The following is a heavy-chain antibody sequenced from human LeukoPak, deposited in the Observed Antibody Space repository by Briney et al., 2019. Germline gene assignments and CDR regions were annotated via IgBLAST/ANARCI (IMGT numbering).Heavy chain of an antibody. Sequence: GGSLRLSCEASGFTFTSHWMSWVRQAPGKGLEWVATINQDGSEKDYVDSVTGRFTISRDNAKNSLYLQMNSLRDEDTAVYYCARETSAWRYGMSVWGQGTTVTV. D-gene: IGHD6-19*01. CDR3: ARETSAWRYGMSV. CDR1: GFTFTSHW. V-gene: IGHV3-7*01. CDR2: INQDGSEK. J-gene: IGHJ6*02.